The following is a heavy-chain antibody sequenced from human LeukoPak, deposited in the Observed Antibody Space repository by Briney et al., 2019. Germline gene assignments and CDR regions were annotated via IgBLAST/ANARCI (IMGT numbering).Heavy chain of an antibody. D-gene: IGHD3-22*01. CDR3: ARAYYYGVPFDY. J-gene: IGHJ4*02. Sequence: PGRSLRLSCAASGFTFSSYAMHWVRQAPGKGLEWVAVISYDGSNKYYADSVKGRFTISRDNSKNTLYLQMNSLRTEDTAVYYCARAYYYGVPFDYRGQGTLVTVSS. CDR1: GFTFSSYA. V-gene: IGHV3-30-3*01. CDR2: ISYDGSNK.